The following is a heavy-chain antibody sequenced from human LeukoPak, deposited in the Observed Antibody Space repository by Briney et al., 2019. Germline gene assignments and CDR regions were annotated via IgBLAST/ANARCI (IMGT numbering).Heavy chain of an antibody. V-gene: IGHV3-30*02. CDR2: IRYDGSNK. CDR3: ARGGGYCSSTSCYTGIIRGWFDP. D-gene: IGHD2-2*02. Sequence: GGSLRLSCAASGFTFSSYGMHWVRQAPGKGLEWVAFIRYDGSNKYYADSVKGRFTISRDNSKNTLYLQMNSLRAEDTAVYYCARGGGYCSSTSCYTGIIRGWFDPWGQGTLVTVSS. CDR1: GFTFSSYG. J-gene: IGHJ5*02.